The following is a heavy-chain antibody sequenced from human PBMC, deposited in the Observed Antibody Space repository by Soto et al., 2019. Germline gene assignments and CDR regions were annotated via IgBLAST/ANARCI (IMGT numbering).Heavy chain of an antibody. V-gene: IGHV4-30-2*01. J-gene: IGHJ5*02. D-gene: IGHD3-10*01. CDR3: ARLEATRTTWFAGPYNWFDP. CDR2: IYHSGST. CDR1: GGSISSGGYS. Sequence: SETLSLTCAVSGGSISSGGYSWSWIRQPPRKGQEWIGYIYHSGSTYYNPSLKSRVTISVDKSTSTAYLHWSSLKASDTAMYYCARLEATRTTWFAGPYNWFDPWGEGTLVTVSS.